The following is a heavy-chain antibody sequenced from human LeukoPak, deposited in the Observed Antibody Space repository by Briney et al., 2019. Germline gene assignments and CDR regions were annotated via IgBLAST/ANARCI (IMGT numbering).Heavy chain of an antibody. V-gene: IGHV3-74*01. J-gene: IGHJ4*02. D-gene: IGHD5-12*01. Sequence: PGGSLRLSCATSGFTLSSYWMHWVRQVPGKGLEWLSRINNDGVSTSYADSVKGRFTISRDNAKDTLYLRMNSLRAEDTAIYYCGRKPLSGGYGGTIDYWGQGTLVTVSS. CDR1: GFTLSSYW. CDR3: GRKPLSGGYGGTIDY. CDR2: INNDGVST.